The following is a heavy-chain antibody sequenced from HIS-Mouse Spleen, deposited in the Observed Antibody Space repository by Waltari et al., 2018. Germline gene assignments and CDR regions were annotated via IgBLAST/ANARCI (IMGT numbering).Heavy chain of an antibody. J-gene: IGHJ4*02. V-gene: IGHV3-9*01. CDR3: AKEGRGYSYGYEGFDY. D-gene: IGHD5-18*01. CDR2: ISWNSGSI. Sequence: VRQAPGKGLEWVSGISWNSGSIGYADSVKGRFTIPRDNAKNSLYLQMNSLRAEDTALYYCAKEGRGYSYGYEGFDYWGQGTLVTVSS.